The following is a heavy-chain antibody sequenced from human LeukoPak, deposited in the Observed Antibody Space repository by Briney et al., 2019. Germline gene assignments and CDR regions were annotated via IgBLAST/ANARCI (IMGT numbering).Heavy chain of an antibody. Sequence: GGSLRLSCAASGFTFSSYAMSWVRQAPGKGPEWVSAISGSGGSTYYADSVKGRFTISRDNSKNTLYLQMNSLRAEDTAVYYCAKDIDSSGYYDYWGQGTLVTVSS. D-gene: IGHD3-22*01. CDR2: ISGSGGST. CDR1: GFTFSSYA. J-gene: IGHJ4*02. V-gene: IGHV3-23*01. CDR3: AKDIDSSGYYDY.